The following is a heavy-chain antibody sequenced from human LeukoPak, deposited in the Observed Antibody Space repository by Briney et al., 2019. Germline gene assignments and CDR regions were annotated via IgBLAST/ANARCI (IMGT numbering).Heavy chain of an antibody. J-gene: IGHJ4*02. Sequence: GGSLRLSCAASGFTFSSYGMHWVRQAPGKGLEWVAVISYDGSNKYYADSVKDRFTISRDNSKNTLCLQMNSLTAEDTAVYYCAKDIAADTEAFDYWGQGTLVTVSS. D-gene: IGHD6-13*01. CDR2: ISYDGSNK. CDR1: GFTFSSYG. CDR3: AKDIAADTEAFDY. V-gene: IGHV3-30*18.